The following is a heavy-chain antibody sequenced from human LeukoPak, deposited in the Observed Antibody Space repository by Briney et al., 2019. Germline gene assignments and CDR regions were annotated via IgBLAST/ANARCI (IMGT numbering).Heavy chain of an antibody. CDR2: IREERGQE. J-gene: IGHJ5*02. CDR3: ASLDTAKQPLANH. Sequence: GGSLRLSCVASGLTASNHWMSWVRQAPGKGLGWVANIREERGQEYYVDSVKGRFTISKNSAKNPLYLQMNTLRVEDTAMYYCASLDTAKQPLANHWGQGTLVTVSS. CDR1: GLTASNHW. D-gene: IGHD5-18*01. V-gene: IGHV3-7*03.